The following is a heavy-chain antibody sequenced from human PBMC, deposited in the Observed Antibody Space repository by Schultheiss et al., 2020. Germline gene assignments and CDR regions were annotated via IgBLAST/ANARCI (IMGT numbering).Heavy chain of an antibody. CDR2: IYYSGTT. V-gene: IGHV4-39*07. J-gene: IGHJ3*02. CDR3: ARDQPPVLLWFGELPDDAFDI. CDR1: GGSISSSSYY. D-gene: IGHD3-10*01. Sequence: SETLSLTCTVSGGSISSSSYYWGWIRQHPGKGLEWIGYIYYSGTTYYNPSLRSRVTISVDTSKNQFSLKLSSVTAADTAVYYCARDQPPVLLWFGELPDDAFDIWGQGTMVTVSS.